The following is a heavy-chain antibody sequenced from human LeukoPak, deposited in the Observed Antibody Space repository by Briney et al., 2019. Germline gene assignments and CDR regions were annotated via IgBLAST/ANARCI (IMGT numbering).Heavy chain of an antibody. Sequence: SETLSVTCAVSGGSISSGGYSWSWIRHPPGTGLEWIGYSYHSGSTYYNPSLKSRVTISVDTSKNQFSLKLSSVTAADTAVYYCARGGYSSSWYMPEYFQHWGQGTLVTVSS. CDR1: GGSISSGGYS. CDR2: SYHSGST. V-gene: IGHV4-30-2*05. D-gene: IGHD6-13*01. J-gene: IGHJ1*01. CDR3: ARGGYSSSWYMPEYFQH.